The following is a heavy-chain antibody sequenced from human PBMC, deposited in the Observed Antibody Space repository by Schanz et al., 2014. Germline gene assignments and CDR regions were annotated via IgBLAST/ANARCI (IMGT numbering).Heavy chain of an antibody. J-gene: IGHJ3*02. V-gene: IGHV3-30*18. CDR3: AKLGQDTNGSFDI. D-gene: IGHD2-8*01. Sequence: QVQLVESGGGVVQLGRSLRLSCATSGLNFDYYGIHWVRQAPGKGLEWVTVISYDGSNKYYADSVKGRFTISRDNSKNTVYLQMNSLRSEDTALYYCAKLGQDTNGSFDIWGQGTRVTVSS. CDR2: ISYDGSNK. CDR1: GLNFDYYG.